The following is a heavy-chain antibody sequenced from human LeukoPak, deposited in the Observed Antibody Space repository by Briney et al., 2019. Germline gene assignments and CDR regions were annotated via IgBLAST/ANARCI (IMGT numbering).Heavy chain of an antibody. D-gene: IGHD7-27*01. CDR3: ARTGEWHDAFDI. J-gene: IGHJ3*02. Sequence: GASVKVSCKASGYTFTSYGISWVRQAPGQGLEWMGWISAYNGNTNYAQKLQGRVTMTTDRSTSTACMELRSLRSDDPAVYYCARTGEWHDAFDIWGQGTMVTVSS. V-gene: IGHV1-18*01. CDR2: ISAYNGNT. CDR1: GYTFTSYG.